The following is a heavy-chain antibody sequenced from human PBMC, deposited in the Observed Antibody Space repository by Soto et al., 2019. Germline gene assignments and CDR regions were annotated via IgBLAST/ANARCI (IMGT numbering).Heavy chain of an antibody. Sequence: PSQTLSLTFEISGNSVSNDIVALNLIMPSPSRGLEYLGRTYCRSKWYNDYAVSVKSRISINPDTSKNQFSLQLNSVTPEDTAVYYCTRGNFKNWFDPWGQGTLVTVSS. D-gene: IGHD3-3*01. J-gene: IGHJ5*02. CDR2: TYCRSKWYN. V-gene: IGHV6-1*01. CDR3: TRGNFKNWFDP. CDR1: GNSVSNDIVA.